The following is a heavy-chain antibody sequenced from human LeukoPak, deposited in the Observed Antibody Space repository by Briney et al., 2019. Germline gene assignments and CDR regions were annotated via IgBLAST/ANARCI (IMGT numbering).Heavy chain of an antibody. Sequence: PSETLSLTCTVSGGSISSYYWSWIRQPPGKGLEWIGYIYYSGSTDSNPSLKSRVTISVDTSKNQFPLKLRSVTAADTAVYYCARRPRNDILTGTPFDYWGQGILVTVSS. V-gene: IGHV4-59*01. CDR1: GGSISSYY. D-gene: IGHD3-9*01. CDR3: ARRPRNDILTGTPFDY. J-gene: IGHJ4*02. CDR2: IYYSGST.